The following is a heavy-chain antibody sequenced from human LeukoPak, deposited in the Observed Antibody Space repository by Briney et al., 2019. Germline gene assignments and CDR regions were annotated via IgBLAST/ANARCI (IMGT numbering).Heavy chain of an antibody. J-gene: IGHJ4*02. Sequence: GGSLRLSCGASGFTFSIYWMNWVRQVPGKGLVWVSGINSDGSSTNYADSVKGRFTISRDNAKNPLYLQMNSLRAEDTALYSRARDGPCINDICYNDFDSWGQGTLVTVSS. CDR3: ARDGPCINDICYNDFDS. CDR2: INSDGSST. CDR1: GFTFSIYW. D-gene: IGHD2-8*01. V-gene: IGHV3-74*01.